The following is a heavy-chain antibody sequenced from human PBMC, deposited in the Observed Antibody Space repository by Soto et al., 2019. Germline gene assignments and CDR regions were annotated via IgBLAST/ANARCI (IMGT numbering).Heavy chain of an antibody. J-gene: IGHJ3*02. CDR3: ARMLEMEIVGATTEERAFDI. Sequence: PGGSLRLSCAASRFTFSSYAMSWVRQAPGKGLEWVSAISGSGGSTYYADYVKGRFTISRDNSKNTLYLQMNSLRAEDTAVYYFARMLEMEIVGATTEERAFDIWGQGTMVTVSS. D-gene: IGHD1-26*01. V-gene: IGHV3-23*01. CDR1: RFTFSSYA. CDR2: ISGSGGST.